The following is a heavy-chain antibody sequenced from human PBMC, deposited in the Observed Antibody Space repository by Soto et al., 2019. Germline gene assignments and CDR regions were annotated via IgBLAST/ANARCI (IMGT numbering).Heavy chain of an antibody. V-gene: IGHV3-7*05. CDR3: GRDYAGY. Sequence: GGSLRLSCAASGFTFSSYWMSWVRQAPGKGLEWVANIRPDGSDKYYVDSVRGRFTISRDNAENSLYLQMNSLRAEDTAMYYCGRDYAGYWGQGTLVTVSS. CDR1: GFTFSSYW. CDR2: IRPDGSDK. J-gene: IGHJ4*02. D-gene: IGHD3-16*01.